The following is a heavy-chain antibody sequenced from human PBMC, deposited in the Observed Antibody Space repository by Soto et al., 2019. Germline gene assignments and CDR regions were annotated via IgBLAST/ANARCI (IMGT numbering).Heavy chain of an antibody. Sequence: LSPSCAGSGFTVSSKYMTWVCQAPGKRLKWVSIIWSAVLTYYADSVRGRLTISRDISKNILFLQMNNLRAEDSAIYYCARHLPPGICGQGTLGTGAS. CDR2: IWSAVLT. CDR1: GFTVSSKY. V-gene: IGHV3-53*01. CDR3: ARHLPPGI. J-gene: IGHJ1*01.